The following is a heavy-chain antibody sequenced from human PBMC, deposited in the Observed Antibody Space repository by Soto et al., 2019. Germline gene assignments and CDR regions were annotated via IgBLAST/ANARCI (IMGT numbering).Heavy chain of an antibody. Sequence: PGGSLRLSCAASGFTFSSYAMHWVRQAPGKGLEWVAVISYDGSNKYYADSVKGRFTISRDNSKNTLYLQMNSLRAEDTAVYYCARGAGHLGLWFGELSDAFDIWGQGTMVTVS. CDR3: ARGAGHLGLWFGELSDAFDI. V-gene: IGHV3-30-3*01. J-gene: IGHJ3*02. D-gene: IGHD3-10*01. CDR2: ISYDGSNK. CDR1: GFTFSSYA.